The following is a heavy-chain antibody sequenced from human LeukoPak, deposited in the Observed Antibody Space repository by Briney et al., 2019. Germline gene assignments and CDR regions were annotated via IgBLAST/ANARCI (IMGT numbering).Heavy chain of an antibody. Sequence: GGSLKLSWSGSGFTFRCHCMQRVRQAPGKGPEGVGVISYDGSNKYYADSVKGRFTISRDNSKNTLYLQMNSLRAEDTAVYYCAKDIWPRRNYYYYYGMDVWGQGTTVTVSS. CDR2: ISYDGSNK. V-gene: IGHV3-30*18. CDR3: AKDIWPRRNYYYYYGMDV. D-gene: IGHD3-16*01. CDR1: GFTFRCHC. J-gene: IGHJ6*02.